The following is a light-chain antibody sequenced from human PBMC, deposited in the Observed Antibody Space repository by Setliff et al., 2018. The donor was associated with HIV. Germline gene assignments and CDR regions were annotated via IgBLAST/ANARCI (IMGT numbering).Light chain of an antibody. Sequence: QSALTQPPSASGSPGQSVAISCTGTSSDVGAYNFVSWYQQHPGKAPKLMIYEVSNRPSGVSDRFSGSKSGNTASLTISGLQAEDEADYYCSSYTSSSTDVFGTGTKVTVL. CDR3: SSYTSSSTDV. CDR1: SSDVGAYNF. J-gene: IGLJ1*01. CDR2: EVS. V-gene: IGLV2-14*01.